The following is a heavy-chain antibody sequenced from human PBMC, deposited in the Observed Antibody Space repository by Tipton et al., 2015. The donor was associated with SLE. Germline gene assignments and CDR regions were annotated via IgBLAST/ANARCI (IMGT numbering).Heavy chain of an antibody. CDR3: TREPHGGHYYYYIDV. CDR1: GFTFGDYA. V-gene: IGHV3-49*04. D-gene: IGHD1-14*01. CDR2: IRSEAFGGTM. Sequence: SLRLSCTASGFTFGDYALTWVRQAPGKGLEWVGFIRSEAFGGTMEYAAAVKGRFTFSRDDSKSIAYLQMNSLKTEDTAVYYCTREPHGGHYYYYIDVWGKGTMVTVSS. J-gene: IGHJ6*03.